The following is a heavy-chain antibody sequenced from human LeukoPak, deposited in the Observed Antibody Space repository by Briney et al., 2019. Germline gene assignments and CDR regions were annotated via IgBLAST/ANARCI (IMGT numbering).Heavy chain of an antibody. J-gene: IGHJ4*02. CDR2: ISSTSGYT. D-gene: IGHD3-10*01. V-gene: IGHV3-21*01. CDR3: ARESSGRSGPM. Sequence: GGSLRLSCAASGFTFRMYAMNWVRQAPGRALEWVSLISSTSGYTYYADSVKGRFTVSRADAKTSLYLHMSSLRGEDTGVYYCARESSGRSGPMWGQGTLVTVSS. CDR1: GFTFRMYA.